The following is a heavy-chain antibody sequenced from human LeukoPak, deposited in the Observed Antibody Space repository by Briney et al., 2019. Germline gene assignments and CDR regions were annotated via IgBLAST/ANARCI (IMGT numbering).Heavy chain of an antibody. CDR2: IYYSGST. CDR3: ARVHWEAGAADY. D-gene: IGHD1-26*01. J-gene: IGHJ4*02. CDR1: GVSISSSSYY. V-gene: IGHV4-39*01. Sequence: SETLSLTCTVSGVSISSSSYYWGWIRQPPGKGLEWIGSIYYSGSTYYNPSLKSRVTISVDTSKNQFSLKLSSVTAADTAVYYCARVHWEAGAADYWGQGTLVTVSS.